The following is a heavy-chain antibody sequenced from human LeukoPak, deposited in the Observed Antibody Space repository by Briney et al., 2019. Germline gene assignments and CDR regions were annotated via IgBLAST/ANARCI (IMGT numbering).Heavy chain of an antibody. D-gene: IGHD2-15*01. V-gene: IGHV4-59*01. CDR3: ARGYCSGGSCYFWYFQH. J-gene: IGHJ1*01. CDR2: IYYSGST. CDR1: GGSFSSYY. Sequence: SETLSLTCAVYGGSFSSYYWSWIRQPPGKGLEWIGYIYYSGSTNYNPSLKSRVTISVDTSKNQFSLKLSSVTAADTAVYYCARGYCSGGSCYFWYFQHWGQGTLVTVSS.